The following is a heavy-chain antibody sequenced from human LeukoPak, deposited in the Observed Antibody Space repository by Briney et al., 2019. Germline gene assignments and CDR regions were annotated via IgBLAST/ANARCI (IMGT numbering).Heavy chain of an antibody. D-gene: IGHD6-19*01. Sequence: GGSLRLSCAASGFTFSSYAMSWVRQAPGRGLEWVSAISGSGGSTYYADSVKGRFTISRDNSKNTLYLQMNSLRAEDTAVYYCATAGYSSGWYGIFLYYFDYWGQGTLVTVSS. CDR1: GFTFSSYA. J-gene: IGHJ4*02. V-gene: IGHV3-23*01. CDR2: ISGSGGST. CDR3: ATAGYSSGWYGIFLYYFDY.